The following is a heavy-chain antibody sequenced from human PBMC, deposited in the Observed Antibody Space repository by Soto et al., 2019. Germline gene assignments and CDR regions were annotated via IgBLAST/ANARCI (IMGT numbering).Heavy chain of an antibody. CDR1: GFSLSTSGVG. CDR2: IYWDDDK. Sequence: SGPTLVNPTQTLTLTCTFSGFSLSTSGVGVGWIRQPPGKALEWLALIYWDDDKRYSPSLKSRLTITKDTSKNQVVLTMTNMDPVDTATYYCAHSRQYRNYYGSGSYYIFDYWGQGTLVTVSS. CDR3: AHSRQYRNYYGSGSYYIFDY. V-gene: IGHV2-5*02. J-gene: IGHJ4*02. D-gene: IGHD3-10*01.